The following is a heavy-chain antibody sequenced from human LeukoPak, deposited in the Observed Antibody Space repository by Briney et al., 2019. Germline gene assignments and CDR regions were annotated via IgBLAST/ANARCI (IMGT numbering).Heavy chain of an antibody. CDR1: GGSISPYY. CDR3: ARSTGSTMFIDY. J-gene: IGHJ4*02. CDR2: IYYSGNT. V-gene: IGHV4-59*01. D-gene: IGHD3-10*02. Sequence: SETLSLTCTVSGGSISPYYWSWIRQPPGKGLEWLGYIYYSGNTDYNPSLRSRVAISVDTSKNQFSLKLSSVTAADTAVYYCARSTGSTMFIDYWGQGTLVTVSS.